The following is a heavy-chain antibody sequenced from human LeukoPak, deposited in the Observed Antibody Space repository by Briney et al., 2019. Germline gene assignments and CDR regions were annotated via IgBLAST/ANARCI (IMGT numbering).Heavy chain of an antibody. CDR3: ARVLEPYYYDSRGAFDI. CDR1: GYTFTSYY. Sequence: ASVKVSCKASGYTFTSYYMHWVRQAPGQGLEWMGWISAYNGNTNYAQRLQGRVTMTTDTSTSTAYMELRSLRSEDTAVYYCARVLEPYYYDSRGAFDIWGQGTMVTVSS. J-gene: IGHJ3*02. V-gene: IGHV1-18*04. D-gene: IGHD3-22*01. CDR2: ISAYNGNT.